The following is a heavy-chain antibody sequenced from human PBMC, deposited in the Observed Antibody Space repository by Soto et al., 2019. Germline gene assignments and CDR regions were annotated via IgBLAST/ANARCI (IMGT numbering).Heavy chain of an antibody. CDR1: GFTLSYYE. CDR2: ISTSGNTI. Sequence: PGVSLRLSCVVSGFTLSYYEMTWVRQAPGKGLEWIAYISTSGNTIYYADSVKGRFTISRDTVKNSLFLQMNSLRAEDTAVYYCARELITAYYFDSWGQGTLVTVSS. CDR3: ARELITAYYFDS. J-gene: IGHJ4*02. V-gene: IGHV3-48*03. D-gene: IGHD3-22*01.